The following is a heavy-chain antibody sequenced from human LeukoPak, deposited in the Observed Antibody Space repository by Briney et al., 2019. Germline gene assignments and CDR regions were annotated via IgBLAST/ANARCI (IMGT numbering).Heavy chain of an antibody. J-gene: IGHJ4*02. CDR3: AKGRLGDYGDY. D-gene: IGHD7-27*01. V-gene: IGHV3-23*01. CDR1: GFTFSSYA. Sequence: PGGSLRLSCAASGFTFSSYAMNWVRQAPGKGLEWVSAISTSGGSTYYADSVKGRFTIPRDNSKNTLYLQMNSLRAEDTALYYCAKGRLGDYGDYWGQGTLVTVSS. CDR2: ISTSGGST.